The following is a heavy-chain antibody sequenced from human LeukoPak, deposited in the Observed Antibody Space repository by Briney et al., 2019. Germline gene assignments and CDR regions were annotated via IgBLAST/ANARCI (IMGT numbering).Heavy chain of an antibody. Sequence: GASVKVSCKASGYTFTSYYMHWVRQTPGQGLEWMGIINPSGGSTSYAQKFQGRVTMTRDTSISTAYMELSRLRSDDTAVYYCARAVWVGPFDYWGQGTLVTVSS. CDR2: INPSGGST. CDR3: ARAVWVGPFDY. D-gene: IGHD3-16*01. V-gene: IGHV1-46*01. CDR1: GYTFTSYY. J-gene: IGHJ4*02.